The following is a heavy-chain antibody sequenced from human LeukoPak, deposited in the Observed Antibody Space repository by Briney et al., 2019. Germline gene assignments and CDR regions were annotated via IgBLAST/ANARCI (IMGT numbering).Heavy chain of an antibody. D-gene: IGHD1-1*01. J-gene: IGHJ4*02. CDR2: VYSDGSDS. Sequence: GGSLRLSCTASGFTFNTYPMHWVRQAPGQGLVWVSRVYSDGSDSRHADSVKGRFTISRDNAKNTLYLQMNSLRVEDTAVYYCTRGANWAFDYWGQGTLVTVSS. CDR1: GFTFNTYP. V-gene: IGHV3-74*01. CDR3: TRGANWAFDY.